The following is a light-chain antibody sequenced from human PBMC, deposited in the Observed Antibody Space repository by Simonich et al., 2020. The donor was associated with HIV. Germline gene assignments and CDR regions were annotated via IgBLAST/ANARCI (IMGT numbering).Light chain of an antibody. J-gene: IGLJ2*01. CDR3: SSYTSSSTVV. CDR1: SSDVGCYNL. V-gene: IGLV2-14*02. CDR2: DVS. Sequence: QSALTQPASVSGSPGQSITISCTGTSSDVGCYNLVPWYQQHPGKAPKLMIYDVSKRPSGFSNRFSGTKSGNTASLTISGLQAEDEADYYCSSYTSSSTVVFGGGTKLTVL.